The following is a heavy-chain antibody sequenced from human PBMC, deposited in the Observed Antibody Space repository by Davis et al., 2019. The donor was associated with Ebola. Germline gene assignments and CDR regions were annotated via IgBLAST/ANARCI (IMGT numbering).Heavy chain of an antibody. Sequence: PGGSLRLSCAVYGGSFSGYYWSWIRQPPGKGLEWIGEINHSGSTNYNPSLKSRVTISVDTSKNQFSLKLSSVTAADTAVYYCASGSGSSSWIDYWGQGTLVTASS. J-gene: IGHJ4*02. V-gene: IGHV4-34*01. CDR1: GGSFSGYY. CDR2: INHSGST. D-gene: IGHD6-13*01. CDR3: ASGSGSSSWIDY.